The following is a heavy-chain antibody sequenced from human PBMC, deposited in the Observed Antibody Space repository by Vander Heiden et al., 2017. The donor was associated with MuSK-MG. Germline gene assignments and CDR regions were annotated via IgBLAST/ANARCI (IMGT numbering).Heavy chain of an antibody. Sequence: QAQLLQSGAEVTPPGASVRVSCKTSGYTFPSYHLHWLRQAPGPGLKWMGWINPKSCDTNYGLKFKDRVTRTRDMSIDTVYLEMTRLTSDDTAVYFCSRDHGGYYGAGRHSDAVDIWGQGTMVSVSS. D-gene: IGHD3-22*01. J-gene: IGHJ3*02. CDR2: INPKSCDT. V-gene: IGHV1-2*02. CDR1: GYTFPSYH. CDR3: SRDHGGYYGAGRHSDAVDI.